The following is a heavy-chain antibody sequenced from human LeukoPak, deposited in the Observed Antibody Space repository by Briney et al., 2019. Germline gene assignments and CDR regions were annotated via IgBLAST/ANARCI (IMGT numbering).Heavy chain of an antibody. CDR1: GGSISSSSYY. J-gene: IGHJ3*02. Sequence: SETLSLTCTVSGGSISSSSYYWGWIRQPPGKGLEWIGSIYYSGSTYYNPSLKSRVTISVDTSKNHFSLKLSSVTAADTAVYYCARPKGDSSSSSAFDIWGQGTMVTVSS. V-gene: IGHV4-39*02. D-gene: IGHD6-6*01. CDR3: ARPKGDSSSSSAFDI. CDR2: IYYSGST.